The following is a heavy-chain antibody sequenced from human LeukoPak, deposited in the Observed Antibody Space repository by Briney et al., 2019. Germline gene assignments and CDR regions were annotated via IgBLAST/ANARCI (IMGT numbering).Heavy chain of an antibody. J-gene: IGHJ6*02. D-gene: IGHD3-10*01. Sequence: TGGSLRLSCAASGITVSGNYMNWVRQAPGQGLEWVSVTYRGGTTYYADSVKDRFTVSRDNSGSTLYLQMNSLRAEDTAVYYCAREAYYYGSGTESGGSYFYGMDVWGPGTTVVVSS. CDR1: GITVSGNY. V-gene: IGHV3-66*01. CDR3: AREAYYYGSGTESGGSYFYGMDV. CDR2: TYRGGTT.